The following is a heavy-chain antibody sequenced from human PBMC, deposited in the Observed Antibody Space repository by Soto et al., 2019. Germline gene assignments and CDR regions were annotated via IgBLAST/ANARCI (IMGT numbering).Heavy chain of an antibody. Sequence: QVQLQESGPGLVQPSETLSLTCTVSCGYISNVSWSWVRQPPEKGLELIGQIYGGTTDYSPSLDSRVTISEATAKNQFSLKLRFVTAADSAVYYCAVLRGATVNHFDSWGQGTLVTVSS. CDR1: CGYISNVS. CDR2: IYGGTT. D-gene: IGHD1-26*01. J-gene: IGHJ4*02. CDR3: AVLRGATVNHFDS. V-gene: IGHV4-59*12.